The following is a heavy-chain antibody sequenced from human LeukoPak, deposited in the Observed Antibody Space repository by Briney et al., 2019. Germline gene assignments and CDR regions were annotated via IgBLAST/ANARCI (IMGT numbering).Heavy chain of an antibody. CDR1: GFMFSDYY. CDR2: ISNDSVDK. Sequence: GGSLRLSCVGSGFMFSDYYMSWIRQAPGEGREWVSYISNDSVDKYYVDSVRGRFTISRDNAKKSMYLQMSGLRVEDTAVYYCARRDWVSGAVRAFDIWGQGTMVTVSS. J-gene: IGHJ3*02. V-gene: IGHV3-11*04. D-gene: IGHD3-3*01. CDR3: ARRDWVSGAVRAFDI.